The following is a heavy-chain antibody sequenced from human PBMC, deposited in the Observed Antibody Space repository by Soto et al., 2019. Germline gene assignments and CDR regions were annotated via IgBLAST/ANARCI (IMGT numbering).Heavy chain of an antibody. V-gene: IGHV3-23*01. CDR3: AVRRVGVFFDS. J-gene: IGHJ4*02. CDR2: IDYSGGNT. Sequence: GGSLRLSCAASGFIFSNFAMSWVRQAPGKGLEWISAIDYSGGNTHYADSVKGRFTISRDNSENTLYLQMYSLRAEDTAIYYCAVRRVGVFFDSWGQGTLVTVSS. CDR1: GFIFSNFA. D-gene: IGHD1-26*01.